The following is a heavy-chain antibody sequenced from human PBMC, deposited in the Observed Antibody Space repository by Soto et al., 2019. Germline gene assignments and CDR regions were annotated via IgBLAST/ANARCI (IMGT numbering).Heavy chain of an antibody. CDR1: GGSISSGGYY. J-gene: IGHJ6*03. CDR2: IYYSGST. D-gene: IGHD3-10*01. Sequence: QVQLQESGPGLVKPSQTLSLTCTVSGGSISSGGYYWSWIRQHPGKGLEWIGYIYYSGSTYYNPSLKSRVPISVDTSKNQFSLKLGSVTAADTAVYYCARSTTMVRGVSWGGYYYMDVWGKGTTVTVSS. V-gene: IGHV4-31*03. CDR3: ARSTTMVRGVSWGGYYYMDV.